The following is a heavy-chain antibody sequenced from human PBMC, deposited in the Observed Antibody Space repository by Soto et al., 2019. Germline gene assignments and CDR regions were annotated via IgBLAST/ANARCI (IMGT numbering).Heavy chain of an antibody. J-gene: IGHJ3*02. CDR1: GGTFSSYA. CDR2: IIPIFGTA. D-gene: IGHD3-22*01. CDR3: ARGLRNYYDSSGYYLLVDAFDI. Sequence: QVQLVQSGAEVKKPGSSVKVSCKASGGTFSSYAISWVRQAPGQGLEWMGGIIPIFGTANYAQKFQGRVTITADESTSTAYMELSSLRSEDTAVYCCARGLRNYYDSSGYYLLVDAFDIWGQGTMVTVSS. V-gene: IGHV1-69*01.